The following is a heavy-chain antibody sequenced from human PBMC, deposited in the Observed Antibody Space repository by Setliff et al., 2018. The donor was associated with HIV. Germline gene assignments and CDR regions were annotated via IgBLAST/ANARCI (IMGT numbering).Heavy chain of an antibody. Sequence: SETLSLTCAVYGGSFSGRHWNWIRQFPGKGLEWIGEINHTGNTQYNPSLKSRVTMSEETSKNQFSLKLKSVTAADTAIYFCARGKGGLVGPAEFDYWGPGTLVTVSS. V-gene: IGHV4-34*01. CDR2: INHTGNT. D-gene: IGHD1-26*01. J-gene: IGHJ4*02. CDR3: ARGKGGLVGPAEFDY. CDR1: GGSFSGRH.